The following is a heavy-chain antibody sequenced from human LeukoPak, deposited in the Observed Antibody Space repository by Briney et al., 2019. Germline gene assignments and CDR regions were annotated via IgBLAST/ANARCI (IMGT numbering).Heavy chain of an antibody. J-gene: IGHJ3*02. V-gene: IGHV1-2*02. CDR3: ARGRPLIGATHDSFNI. CDR1: GYTFTGYY. Sequence: ASVKVSCKASGYTFTGYYMHWVRQAPGQGLEWMGSFNPNSGGTNYAEKFQGRVTMTRDTSISTAYMELSSLRSDDTAVFYCARGRPLIGATHDSFNIWGLGTMVTVSS. D-gene: IGHD5-12*01. CDR2: FNPNSGGT.